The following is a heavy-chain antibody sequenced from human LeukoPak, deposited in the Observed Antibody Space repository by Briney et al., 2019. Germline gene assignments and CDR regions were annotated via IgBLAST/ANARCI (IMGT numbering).Heavy chain of an antibody. CDR2: IYYSGST. J-gene: IGHJ2*01. CDR3: ARSVVTLYWYFDL. D-gene: IGHD4-23*01. CDR1: GGSISGYY. V-gene: IGHV4-59*01. Sequence: MPSETLSLTCTVSGGSISGYYYNWIRQPPGKGLEWIGYIYYSGSTNYNPSLKSRVTISLDTSKDQFSLKLSSVTTADTAVYYCARSVVTLYWYFDLWGRGTLVTVSS.